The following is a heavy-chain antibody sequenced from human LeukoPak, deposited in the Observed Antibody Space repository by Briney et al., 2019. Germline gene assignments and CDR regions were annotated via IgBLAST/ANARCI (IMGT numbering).Heavy chain of an antibody. CDR1: GGSISSTSYY. J-gene: IGHJ4*02. V-gene: IGHV4-39*07. Sequence: SETLSLTCTVSGGSISSTSYYWSWIRQPPGKGLEWIGEINHSGSTNYSPSLKSRVTISVDTSKNQFSLKLSSVTAADTAMYYCARVSGLNNFDYWGQGTLVTVSS. D-gene: IGHD1/OR15-1a*01. CDR3: ARVSGLNNFDY. CDR2: INHSGST.